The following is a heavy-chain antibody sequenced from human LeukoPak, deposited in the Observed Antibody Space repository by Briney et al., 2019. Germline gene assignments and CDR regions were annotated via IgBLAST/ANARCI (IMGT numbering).Heavy chain of an antibody. V-gene: IGHV4-4*09. Sequence: SDTLSLTCTVSGDSISTYYWSWIRQPPGKGLEWIGCICNSGGTNYNPSLKSRVTISVDTSKNQFSLNLSSVTAADTAMYYCAKTGRPNNSGWYRWFDPWGQGTLVTVSS. CDR1: GDSISTYY. CDR3: AKTGRPNNSGWYRWFDP. CDR2: ICNSGGT. J-gene: IGHJ5*02. D-gene: IGHD6-19*01.